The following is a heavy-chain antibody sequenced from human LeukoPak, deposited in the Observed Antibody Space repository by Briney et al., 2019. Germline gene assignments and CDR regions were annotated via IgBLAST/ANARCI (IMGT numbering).Heavy chain of an antibody. Sequence: SETLSLTCTVSGGSISSSSYYWGWIRQPPGKGLEWIGSIYYSGSTYYNPSLKSRVTISVDTSKNQFSLKLSSVTAADTAVYYCARDQIYYDILTGYYTAAFDIWGQGTMVTVSS. V-gene: IGHV4-39*07. J-gene: IGHJ3*02. CDR1: GGSISSSSYY. CDR2: IYYSGST. CDR3: ARDQIYYDILTGYYTAAFDI. D-gene: IGHD3-9*01.